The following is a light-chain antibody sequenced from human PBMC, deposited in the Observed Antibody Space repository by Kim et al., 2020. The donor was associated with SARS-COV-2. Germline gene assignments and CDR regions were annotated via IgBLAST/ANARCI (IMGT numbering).Light chain of an antibody. V-gene: IGKV3-20*01. Sequence: EIVLTQSPGTLSLSPGERATLSCRASQSGSYLAWYQQKPGQAPRLVIYGTSSRATGIPDRFSGSGSGTDFTLTISRLEPEDSAVYYCQQYGRSAGLTFGGGTKVDIK. CDR3: QQYGRSAGLT. J-gene: IGKJ4*01. CDR1: QSGSY. CDR2: GTS.